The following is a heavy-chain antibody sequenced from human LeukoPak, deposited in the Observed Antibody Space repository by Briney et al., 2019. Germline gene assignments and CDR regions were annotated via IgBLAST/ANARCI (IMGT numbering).Heavy chain of an antibody. Sequence: GGSQRLSCAASRFTFNNYAMNWVRQAPGKGLEWVSTISGSGADTFYADSVKGRFTISRDNAKNSLYLQMNTLRAEDTAVYYCARAIQTYYYGMDVWGQGTTVTVSS. V-gene: IGHV3-21*04. D-gene: IGHD5-18*01. J-gene: IGHJ6*02. CDR3: ARAIQTYYYGMDV. CDR1: RFTFNNYA. CDR2: ISGSGADT.